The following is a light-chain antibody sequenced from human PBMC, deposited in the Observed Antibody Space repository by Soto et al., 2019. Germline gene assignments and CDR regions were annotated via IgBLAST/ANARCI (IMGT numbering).Light chain of an antibody. Sequence: EIVSTQSPATLSLSPGERATLSCRASQSVTNSLAWYQQKPGQAPRLLVYDASNRATGISARFSGSGSGTDFTLTISSLEPEDFAVYYCQQRSKWPPEVTFGQGTRLEIK. CDR3: QQRSKWPPEVT. CDR1: QSVTNS. V-gene: IGKV3-11*01. CDR2: DAS. J-gene: IGKJ5*01.